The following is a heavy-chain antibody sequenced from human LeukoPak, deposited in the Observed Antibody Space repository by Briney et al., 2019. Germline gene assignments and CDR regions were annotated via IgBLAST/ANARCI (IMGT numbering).Heavy chain of an antibody. CDR2: IYYSGST. CDR3: ARVGVGYYDSSGYYRPDAFDI. V-gene: IGHV4-59*01. Sequence: SETLSLTCTVSGGSISSYYWSWIRQPPGKGLEWIGYIYYSGSTNYDPSLKSRVTISVDTSKNQFSLKLSSVTAADTAVYYCARVGVGYYDSSGYYRPDAFDIWGQGTMVTVSS. CDR1: GGSISSYY. D-gene: IGHD3-22*01. J-gene: IGHJ3*02.